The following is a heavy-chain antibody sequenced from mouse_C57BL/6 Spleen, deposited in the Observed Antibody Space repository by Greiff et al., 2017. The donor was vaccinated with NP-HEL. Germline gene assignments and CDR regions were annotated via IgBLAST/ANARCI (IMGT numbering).Heavy chain of an antibody. CDR3: AKGGLLLYYYAMDY. Sequence: QVQLKESGPGLVQPSQSLSITCTVSGFSLTSYGVHWVRQSPGKGLEWLGVIWRGGSTDYNAAFMSRLSITKDNSKSQVFFKMNSLQADDTAIYYCAKGGLLLYYYAMDYWGQGTSVTVSS. V-gene: IGHV2-5*01. CDR1: GFSLTSYG. D-gene: IGHD2-3*01. CDR2: IWRGGST. J-gene: IGHJ4*01.